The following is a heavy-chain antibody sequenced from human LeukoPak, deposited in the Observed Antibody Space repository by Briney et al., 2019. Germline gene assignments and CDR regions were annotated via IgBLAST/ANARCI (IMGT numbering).Heavy chain of an antibody. J-gene: IGHJ4*02. CDR3: AREGGFDY. D-gene: IGHD3-16*01. CDR2: ISSSNI. V-gene: IGHV3-48*01. CDR1: GFTFSTYS. Sequence: PGGSLRLSCAAPGFTFSTYSMSWVRQAPGKGLEWVSYISSSNIYYADSVKGRFTISRDNAKNSLYLQMNSLRAEDTAVYYCAREGGFDYWGQGTLVTVSS.